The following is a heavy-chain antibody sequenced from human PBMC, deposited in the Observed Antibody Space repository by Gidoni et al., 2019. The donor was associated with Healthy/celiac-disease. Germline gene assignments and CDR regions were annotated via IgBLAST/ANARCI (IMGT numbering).Heavy chain of an antibody. J-gene: IGHJ6*02. D-gene: IGHD6-19*01. CDR1: GGTISSYY. V-gene: IGHV4-59*08. CDR3: ARHRKAVAGTFRYYGMDV. CDR2: IYYRGST. Sequence: QVQLQESGPGLVKPSETLSFTCPVSGGTISSYYRGWIRQPPGKGLEWIGYIYYRGSTNYNPALKSRVTISVDTSKNQFSLKLRSVTAADTAVYYWARHRKAVAGTFRYYGMDVWGQGTTGTVSS.